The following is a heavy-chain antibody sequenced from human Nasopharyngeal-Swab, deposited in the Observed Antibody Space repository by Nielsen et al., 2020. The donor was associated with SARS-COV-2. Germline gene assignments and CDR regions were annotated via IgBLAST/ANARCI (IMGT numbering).Heavy chain of an antibody. Sequence: GESLKISCTTSGFTFGDYAMSWFRQAPGKGLEWVDFISSKTYGGAPEYAASVKGRFTISRDGAESIAYLQMNSLETEDTGVYYCARSVGSFYGQGAFDIWGQGTMVTVSS. J-gene: IGHJ3*02. CDR1: GFTFGDYA. D-gene: IGHD1-26*01. CDR3: ARSVGSFYGQGAFDI. V-gene: IGHV3-49*01. CDR2: ISSKTYGGAP.